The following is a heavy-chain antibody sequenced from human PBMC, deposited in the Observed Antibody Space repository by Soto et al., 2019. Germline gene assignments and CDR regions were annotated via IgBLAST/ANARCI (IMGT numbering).Heavy chain of an antibody. V-gene: IGHV1-2*02. D-gene: IGHD6-19*01. CDR3: AREGSAWYKEFDF. J-gene: IGHJ4*02. CDR1: GDTFTDYH. Sequence: VSVKVSCKASGDTFTDYHMHWVRQAPGQGFEWMGWINPKTGGTSYARKFQGRVTMTGDTSISTVYMEVSRLTTDDTAVYYCAREGSAWYKEFDFWGQGTLVTVSS. CDR2: INPKTGGT.